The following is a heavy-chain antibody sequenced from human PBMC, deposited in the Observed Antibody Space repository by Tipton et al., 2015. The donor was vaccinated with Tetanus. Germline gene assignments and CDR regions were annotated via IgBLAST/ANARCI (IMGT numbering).Heavy chain of an antibody. CDR2: IYYSGST. Sequence: TLSLTCTVSGGSISSYYWSWILQPPRMGLEWIGYIYYSGSTNYKPSLKSRATISVDTSKNQFSLKLSSVTAAVTAVYYCAREPKMANFDYWGQGTLVTVSS. V-gene: IGHV4-59*01. CDR3: AREPKMANFDY. D-gene: IGHD5-24*01. J-gene: IGHJ4*02. CDR1: GGSISSYY.